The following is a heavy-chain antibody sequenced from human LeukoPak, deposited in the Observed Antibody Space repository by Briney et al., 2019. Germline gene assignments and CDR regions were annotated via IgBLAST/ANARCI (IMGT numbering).Heavy chain of an antibody. J-gene: IGHJ6*02. CDR2: IYYSGST. D-gene: IGHD6-19*01. CDR1: GGSISNYY. V-gene: IGHV4-59*08. Sequence: TSETLSLTCTVSGGSISNYYWSWIRQPPGKGLEWIGYIYYSGSTNYNPSLKSRVTISVDMSKNQFSLKLSSVTAADTAVYYCARLSSGWHYYYYGMDVWGQGTSVTVSS. CDR3: ARLSSGWHYYYYGMDV.